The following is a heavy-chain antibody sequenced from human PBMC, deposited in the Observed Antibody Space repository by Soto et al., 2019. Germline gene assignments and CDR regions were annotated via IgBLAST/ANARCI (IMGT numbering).Heavy chain of an antibody. CDR3: ARRRYFDTLLDP. Sequence: PGESLKISWKGSGYSFTSFCVGWVRQMPGKGLEWMGITYPEDSQTLYSPSFQGQVTISVDKSISTVYLQWSSLKASDTATYYCARRRYFDTLLDPWGQGTLVTVSS. J-gene: IGHJ5*02. CDR1: GYSFTSFC. V-gene: IGHV5-51*01. CDR2: TYPEDSQT. D-gene: IGHD3-9*01.